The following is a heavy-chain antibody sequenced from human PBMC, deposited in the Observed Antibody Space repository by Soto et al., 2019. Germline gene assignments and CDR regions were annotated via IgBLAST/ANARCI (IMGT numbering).Heavy chain of an antibody. CDR1: GYTFSSYD. D-gene: IGHD6-13*01. Sequence: QVHLVQSGDVVKKPGASVKVSCKASGYTFSSYDINWVRQVAGQGLEWMGWMNPNSGDTAYAQEFQGRVTMSRNTSISIAYMELSSLRPADTAVYYCARGLKMLRVFGLKTYYYYYMDVWGKGTTVTLSS. CDR2: MNPNSGDT. CDR3: ARGLKMLRVFGLKTYYYYYMDV. J-gene: IGHJ6*03. V-gene: IGHV1-8*01.